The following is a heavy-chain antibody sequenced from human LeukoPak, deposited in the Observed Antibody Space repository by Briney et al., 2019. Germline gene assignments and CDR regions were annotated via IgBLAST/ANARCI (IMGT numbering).Heavy chain of an antibody. D-gene: IGHD3-16*01. CDR3: ARHQGAGEYPFDY. J-gene: IGHJ4*02. Sequence: SVKVSCKASGYTFTTYYMHWVRQAPGQGLEWIGIINPTDGSTTYAQSLQGRVTMTRDTSTTTVYMELSSLRSEDAAVYYCARHQGAGEYPFDYWGQGTLVTVAS. CDR1: GYTFTTYY. V-gene: IGHV1-46*01. CDR2: INPTDGST.